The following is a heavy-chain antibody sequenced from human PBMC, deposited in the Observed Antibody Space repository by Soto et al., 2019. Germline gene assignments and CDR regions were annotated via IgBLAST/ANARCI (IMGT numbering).Heavy chain of an antibody. CDR3: ARDAAIGMNDY. CDR1: GYTLTIYG. J-gene: IGHJ4*02. V-gene: IGHV1-18*01. Sequence: AAVKVSCKASGYTLTIYGISWVRQAPGQGLEWMGWISAYNGNTKYAQKLQGRVTMTTDTSTSTAYMELRSLRSDDTAVYYCARDAAIGMNDYWGQGTLVTVSS. D-gene: IGHD1-20*01. CDR2: ISAYNGNT.